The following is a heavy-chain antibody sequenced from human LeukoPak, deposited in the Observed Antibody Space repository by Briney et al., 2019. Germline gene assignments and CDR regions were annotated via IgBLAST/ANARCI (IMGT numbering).Heavy chain of an antibody. Sequence: ASVKVSCKASGYSFTSYDIDWVRQAAGQGLEWMGWMNPTSGNTVYAQKFQGRVSMTRDTSMTTAYMELFSLKPEDTALYFCAREIRGYYYLDVWGTGTTVTASS. CDR3: AREIRGYYYLDV. J-gene: IGHJ6*03. CDR2: MNPTSGNT. V-gene: IGHV1-8*01. CDR1: GYSFTSYD.